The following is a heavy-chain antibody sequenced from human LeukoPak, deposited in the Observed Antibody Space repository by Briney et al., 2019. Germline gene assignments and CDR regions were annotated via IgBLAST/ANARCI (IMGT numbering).Heavy chain of an antibody. Sequence: GGSLRLSCAASEFTFSDYYMSWIRQAPGQGLEWVSDISGSGRTIYYADSVKGRFTISRDNAKSSLYLQMNSLRAEDTAVYYCAKDRTGYKHDAFDIWGQGTMVTVPS. D-gene: IGHD3/OR15-3a*01. CDR2: ISGSGRTI. V-gene: IGHV3-11*01. CDR3: AKDRTGYKHDAFDI. J-gene: IGHJ3*02. CDR1: EFTFSDYY.